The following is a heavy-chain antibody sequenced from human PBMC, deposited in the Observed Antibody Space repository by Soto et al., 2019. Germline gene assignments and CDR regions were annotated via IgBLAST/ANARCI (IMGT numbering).Heavy chain of an antibody. CDR1: GYSFTSYW. V-gene: IGHV5-51*01. J-gene: IGHJ1*01. D-gene: IGHD5-12*01. Sequence: PGESLKISCKGSGYSFTSYWIAWVRQMPGKGLEWMGIIYPGDSDTRYSPSFQGQVTISADKSISTAYLQWSSLKASDTAMYYCASPQPARLSASQHWGQGTLVTLAS. CDR3: ASPQPARLSASQH. CDR2: IYPGDSDT.